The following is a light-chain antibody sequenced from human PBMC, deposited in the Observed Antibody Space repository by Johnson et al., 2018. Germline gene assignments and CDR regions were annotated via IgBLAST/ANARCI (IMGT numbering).Light chain of an antibody. CDR3: GTWDSSLSAGNV. Sequence: QSVLTQPPSVSAAPGQKVTISCSGSSSNIGNNYVSWYQQLPGKAPKLLIYENNKRPSGIPDRFSGSKSGTSATLGITGLQTGAEADYYCGTWDSSLSAGNVIGTGTKVTVL. V-gene: IGLV1-51*02. J-gene: IGLJ1*01. CDR2: ENN. CDR1: SSNIGNNY.